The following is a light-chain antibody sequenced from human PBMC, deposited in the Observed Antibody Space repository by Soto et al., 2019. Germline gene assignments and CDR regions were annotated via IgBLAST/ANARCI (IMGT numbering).Light chain of an antibody. CDR1: GSDVGAYNY. Sequence: QSVLTQPASVSGSPGQSITISCTGTGSDVGAYNYVSWYQQHPGKAPKLIIYDVSNRPSGVSNRFSGSKSGNTASLTISGLQAEDEADYYCSSCTTSSTLYVFGTGTKVTVL. CDR3: SSCTTSSTLYV. V-gene: IGLV2-14*01. CDR2: DVS. J-gene: IGLJ1*01.